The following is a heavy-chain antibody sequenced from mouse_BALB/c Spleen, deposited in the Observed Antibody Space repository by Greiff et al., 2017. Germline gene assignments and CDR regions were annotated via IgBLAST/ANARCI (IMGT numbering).Heavy chain of an antibody. CDR1: GYTFTNYW. V-gene: IGHV1-63*02. CDR2: IYPGGGYT. J-gene: IGHJ4*01. Sequence: VMLVESGAELVRPGTSVKISCKASGYTFTNYWLGWVKQRPGHGLEWIGDIYPGGGYTNYNEKFKGKATLTADTSSSTAYMQLSSLTSEDSAVYFCAGRPYYYAMDYWGQGTSVTVSS. CDR3: AGRPYYYAMDY. D-gene: IGHD2-12*01.